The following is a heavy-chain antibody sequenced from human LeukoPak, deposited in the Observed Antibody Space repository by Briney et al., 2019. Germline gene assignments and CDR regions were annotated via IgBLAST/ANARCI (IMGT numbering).Heavy chain of an antibody. CDR1: GDSVSSGSYY. Sequence: SETLSLTCTVSGDSVSSGSYYWSWIRQPPGKGLEWIGYIYYSESTNYNPSLKSRVTISVDTSKNQFSLKLSSVTAADTAVYYCVREYYYDSSGRVGAFDIWGQGTKVTVSS. V-gene: IGHV4-61*01. D-gene: IGHD3-22*01. CDR3: VREYYYDSSGRVGAFDI. J-gene: IGHJ3*02. CDR2: IYYSEST.